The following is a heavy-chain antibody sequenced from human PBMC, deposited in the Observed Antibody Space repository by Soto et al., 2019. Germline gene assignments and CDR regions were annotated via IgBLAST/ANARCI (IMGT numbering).Heavy chain of an antibody. CDR1: GGSISSYY. V-gene: IGHV4-59*08. J-gene: IGHJ5*02. CDR2: IYYSGST. CDR3: ARQGGYCSSTSCELGWFDP. D-gene: IGHD2-2*01. Sequence: PSETLSLTCTVSGGSISSYYWSWIRQPPGKGLEWIGYIYYSGSTNYNPSLKSRVTISVDTSKNQFSLKLSSVTAADTAVYYCARQGGYCSSTSCELGWFDPWGQGTLVTVSS.